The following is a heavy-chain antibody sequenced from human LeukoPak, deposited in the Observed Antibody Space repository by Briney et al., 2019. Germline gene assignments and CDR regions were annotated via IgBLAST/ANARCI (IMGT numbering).Heavy chain of an antibody. CDR2: IYTSGST. D-gene: IGHD5-12*01. V-gene: IGHV4-4*09. CDR3: ARQNSGYDFDYFDY. J-gene: IGHJ4*02. Sequence: SETLSLTCTVSGGSISSYYWSWIRQPPGKGLEWIGYIYTSGSTNYNPSLKSRVTISVDTSKNQFSLKLSSVTAADTAVYYCARQNSGYDFDYFDYWGRGTLVTVSS. CDR1: GGSISSYY.